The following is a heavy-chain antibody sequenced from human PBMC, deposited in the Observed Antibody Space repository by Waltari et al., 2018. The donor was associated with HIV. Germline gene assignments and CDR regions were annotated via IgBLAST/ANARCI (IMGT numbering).Heavy chain of an antibody. J-gene: IGHJ4*02. CDR1: GFTLRISW. CDR2: ISSDGTTT. V-gene: IGHV3-74*01. Sequence: EVQLVESGGGLVQPGGSLRLPCPASGFTLRISWMTLGRQAPGKGLLWVQRISSDGTTTSYADSVKGRFTISRDNAKNTLYLQMNSLRAEDTAVYYCTRDLARYNWNDIPLDYWGQGALVTVSS. D-gene: IGHD1-20*01. CDR3: TRDLARYNWNDIPLDY.